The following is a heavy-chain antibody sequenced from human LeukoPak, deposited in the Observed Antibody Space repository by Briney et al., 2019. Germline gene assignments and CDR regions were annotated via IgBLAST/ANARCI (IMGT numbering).Heavy chain of an antibody. D-gene: IGHD2-21*01. CDR3: VKGGYCGTASCHLLPYDY. J-gene: IGHJ4*02. V-gene: IGHV3-30*02. CDR1: GFTFSSYG. CDR2: IQYDGSSQ. Sequence: GGSLRLSCATSGFTFSSYGMHWVRQAPGKGLEWVSFIQYDGSSQCYADSVKGRFTISRDNSKNILHLQMNSLRVEDSAMYYCVKGGYCGTASCHLLPYDYWGQGTLVTVSS.